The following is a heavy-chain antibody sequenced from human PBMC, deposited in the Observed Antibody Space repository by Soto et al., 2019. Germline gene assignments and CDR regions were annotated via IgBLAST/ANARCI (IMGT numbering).Heavy chain of an antibody. V-gene: IGHV1-18*01. Sequence: QVQLVQSGAAVKKPGASVKVSCKASGYTFTNYPITWVRQAPGQGLEWMGWISAYNDNTIYAQKIQDRVTMTTDTSTSTAYMDLRSLTSEDPAVYYWAGGVWYNYDGSGDYWGQGTLVTGSS. J-gene: IGHJ4*02. CDR3: AGGVWYNYDGSGDY. CDR2: ISAYNDNT. D-gene: IGHD3-22*01. CDR1: GYTFTNYP.